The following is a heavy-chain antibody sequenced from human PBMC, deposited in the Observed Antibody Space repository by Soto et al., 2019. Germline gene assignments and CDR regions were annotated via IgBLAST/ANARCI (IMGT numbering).Heavy chain of an antibody. Sequence: VQLVQSGAEVREPGSSVKVTCQASGGTFGSQTISWVRQAPGQGLEWMGRVIPIYNTPTYAPKALGRVTMTADKATSTAYMELSSLRPADTAVYFWSRDDCGGDCSLVRSYSYYGMDVWGQGTTVTVAS. CDR3: SRDDCGGDCSLVRSYSYYGMDV. CDR2: VIPIYNTP. V-gene: IGHV1-69*08. J-gene: IGHJ6*02. CDR1: GGTFGSQT. D-gene: IGHD2-21*02.